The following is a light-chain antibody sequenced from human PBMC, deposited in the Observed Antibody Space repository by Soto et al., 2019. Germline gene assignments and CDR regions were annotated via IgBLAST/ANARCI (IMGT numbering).Light chain of an antibody. CDR1: SSDVGGYNY. J-gene: IGLJ2*01. V-gene: IGLV2-8*01. Sequence: QSALTQPPSASGSPGQSVTISCTGTSSDVGGYNYVSWYQQHPGKAPKLMIYEVIKRPSGVPDRFSGSKSGNTASLTVSGLQAEDEADYYCNSYAGSNIVVFGGGTQLPGL. CDR3: NSYAGSNIVV. CDR2: EVI.